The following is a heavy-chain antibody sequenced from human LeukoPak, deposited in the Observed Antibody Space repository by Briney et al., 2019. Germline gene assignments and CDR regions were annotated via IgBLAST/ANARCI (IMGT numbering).Heavy chain of an antibody. CDR2: ITWDGGRT. V-gene: IGHV3-43*01. J-gene: IGHJ4*02. CDR1: GFTFHDYT. D-gene: IGHD5-18*01. CDR3: ATTEDTYGYSPFDS. Sequence: PGGSLRLSCSASGFTFHDYTMHWVRRAPGKGLEWVSLITWDGGRTYSADSVKGRFTISRDNSKNSLFLQMNSLRPEDTALYYCATTEDTYGYSPFDSWGRGTLVTVSS.